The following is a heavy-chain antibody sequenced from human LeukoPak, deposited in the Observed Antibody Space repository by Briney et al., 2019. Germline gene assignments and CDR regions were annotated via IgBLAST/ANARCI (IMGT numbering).Heavy chain of an antibody. Sequence: GGSLRLSCAASGFTFSSYGMSWVRQAPGKGLEWVSAIRGVGGSTYYADSVKGRFTISRDNSKNTLYLQMNSLRAEDTAVYYCAKGSYGSGTYGSFDYWGQGTLVTVSS. CDR1: GFTFSSYG. D-gene: IGHD3-10*01. V-gene: IGHV3-23*01. CDR3: AKGSYGSGTYGSFDY. J-gene: IGHJ4*02. CDR2: IRGVGGST.